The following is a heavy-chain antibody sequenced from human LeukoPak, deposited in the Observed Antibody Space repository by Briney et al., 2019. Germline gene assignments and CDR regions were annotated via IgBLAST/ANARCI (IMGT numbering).Heavy chain of an antibody. CDR1: GFTFSSYA. D-gene: IGHD2-15*01. CDR2: ISYDGSNK. Sequence: HPGGSLRLSCAASGFTFSSYAMHWVRQAPGKGLEWVAVISYDGSNKYYADSVKGRFTISRDNSKNTLYLQMNSLRAEDTAVYYCARQYCSGGSCLTYFDYWGQGTLVTVSS. V-gene: IGHV3-30*04. CDR3: ARQYCSGGSCLTYFDY. J-gene: IGHJ4*02.